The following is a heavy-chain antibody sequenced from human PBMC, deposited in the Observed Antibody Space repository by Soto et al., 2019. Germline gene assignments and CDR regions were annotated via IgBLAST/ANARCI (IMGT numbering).Heavy chain of an antibody. CDR3: ASSEFSTDYDSSGFLDY. D-gene: IGHD3-22*01. CDR1: GFTFSSHG. J-gene: IGHJ4*02. Sequence: GGSLRLSCAASGFTFSSHGIHWVRQAPGKGLEWVAGIWYEGINKYYAESVKGRFTISRDNSKNTVYLQMNSLRVGDTAVYYCASSEFSTDYDSSGFLDYWGQGTLVTVSS. CDR2: IWYEGINK. V-gene: IGHV3-33*01.